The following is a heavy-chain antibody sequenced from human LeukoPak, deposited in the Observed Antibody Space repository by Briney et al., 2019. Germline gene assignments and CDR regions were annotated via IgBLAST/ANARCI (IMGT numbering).Heavy chain of an antibody. CDR1: GGSFSGYY. CDR3: ARRRTVYCSGGSCYGRGNWFDP. Sequence: SETLSLTCAVYGGSFSGYYWSWIRQPPGKGLEWIGEINHSGSTNYNPSLKSRVTISVDTSKNQFSLKLSSVTAADTAVYYCARRRTVYCSGGSCYGRGNWFDPGAREPWSPSPQ. V-gene: IGHV4-34*01. J-gene: IGHJ5*02. CDR2: INHSGST. D-gene: IGHD2-15*01.